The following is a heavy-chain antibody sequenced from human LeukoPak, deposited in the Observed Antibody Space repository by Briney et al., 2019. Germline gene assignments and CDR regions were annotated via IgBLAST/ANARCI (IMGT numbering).Heavy chain of an antibody. CDR2: IWYDGSNK. D-gene: IGHD2-2*01. V-gene: IGHV3-33*01. CDR1: GFTFSSYG. J-gene: IGHJ6*02. CDR3: ARAIVVVAGAINYYGMDV. Sequence: PGRSLRLSCAASGFTFSSYGMHWVRQAPGKGLEWVAVIWYDGSNKYYADSVKGRFTISRDNSKNTLYLQMNSLRAEDTAVYYCARAIVVVAGAINYYGMDVWGQGTTVTVSS.